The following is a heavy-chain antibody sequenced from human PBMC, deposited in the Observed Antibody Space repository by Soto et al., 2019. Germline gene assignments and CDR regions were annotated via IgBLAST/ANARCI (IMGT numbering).Heavy chain of an antibody. D-gene: IGHD3-3*01. V-gene: IGHV4-59*01. Sequence: ASGTLALTCPVLGCSINSFFWGRLPPPPWEGLGWIGYIYYSGSTNHNPSLKRRVTISVATSKNQFPLKLSSVTAADTAVYYCARVYASDDLWGGDFSVAYWGEGTLVTVS. J-gene: IGHJ4*02. CDR3: ARVYASDDLWGGDFSVAY. CDR2: IYYSGST. CDR1: GCSINSFF.